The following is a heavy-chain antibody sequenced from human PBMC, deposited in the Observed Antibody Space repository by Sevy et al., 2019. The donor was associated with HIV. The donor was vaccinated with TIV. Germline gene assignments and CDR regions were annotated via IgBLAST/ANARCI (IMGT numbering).Heavy chain of an antibody. J-gene: IGHJ3*02. CDR1: GFTFSSYA. CDR2: IRGSGGST. V-gene: IGHV3-23*01. CDR3: AKVLTEYSSSFDAFDI. Sequence: GGSLRLSCAASGFTFSSYAMSWVRQAPGKALEWVSAIRGSGGSTYYADSVKGRFTISRDNSKNTLYLQMNSLRAEDTAVYYCAKVLTEYSSSFDAFDIWGQGTMVTISS. D-gene: IGHD6-6*01.